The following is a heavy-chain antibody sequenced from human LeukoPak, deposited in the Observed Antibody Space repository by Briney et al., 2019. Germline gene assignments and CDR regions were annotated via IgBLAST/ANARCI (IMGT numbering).Heavy chain of an antibody. CDR3: FPGRSGTGSDKNAFDI. CDR2: ISGSGGST. Sequence: PGGSLRLSCAASGFTFSSYAMSWVRQAPGKGLEWVSAISGSGGSTYYADSVKGRFTISRDNSKNTLYLQMNSLRAEDTAVYYCFPGRSGTGSDKNAFDIWGQGTMVTVSS. CDR1: GFTFSSYA. D-gene: IGHD1-26*01. V-gene: IGHV3-23*01. J-gene: IGHJ3*02.